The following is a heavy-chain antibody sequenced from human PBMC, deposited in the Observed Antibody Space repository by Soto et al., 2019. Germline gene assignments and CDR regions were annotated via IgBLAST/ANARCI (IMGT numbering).Heavy chain of an antibody. J-gene: IGHJ4*02. D-gene: IGHD3-16*01. CDR2: VYWDDSK. CDR3: AHSWGY. V-gene: IGHV2-5*02. Sequence: QITLKESGPTLVNPTQTLTLTCTFSGISLSTTGEAVGWIRQPPGKALEWLALVYWDDSKRYSPSLKSRLTITKDTSHHQVVLTMTNMDPVDTGTYYCAHSWGYWGQGTMVTVSS. CDR1: GISLSTTGEA.